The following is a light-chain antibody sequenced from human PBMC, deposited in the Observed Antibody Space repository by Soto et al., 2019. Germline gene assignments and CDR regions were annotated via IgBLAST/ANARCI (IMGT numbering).Light chain of an antibody. V-gene: IGLV2-14*01. CDR1: SSDVGAYNY. Sequence: QSALTQPASVSGSPGQSITISCTGTSSDVGAYNYGSWYRQHPGKCPELIIYKVTDRPSGVSSRFSGSKSGNTASLTISGLQAEDEADYYCSSYTTSSTWVFGGGTKLTVL. CDR3: SSYTTSSTWV. J-gene: IGLJ3*02. CDR2: KVT.